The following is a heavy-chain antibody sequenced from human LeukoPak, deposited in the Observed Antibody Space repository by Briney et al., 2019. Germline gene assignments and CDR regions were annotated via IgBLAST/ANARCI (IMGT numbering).Heavy chain of an antibody. CDR3: ARAYGSGSYYYRAIDY. Sequence: GGSLRLSCAASGFTFSDYYMSWIRQAPGKGLEWVSYISSSGSTIYYADSVKGRFTISRDNAKNSLYLQMNSLRAEDTAVYYCARAYGSGSYYYRAIDYWGQGTLVTVSS. J-gene: IGHJ4*02. D-gene: IGHD3-10*01. V-gene: IGHV3-11*01. CDR2: ISSSGSTI. CDR1: GFTFSDYY.